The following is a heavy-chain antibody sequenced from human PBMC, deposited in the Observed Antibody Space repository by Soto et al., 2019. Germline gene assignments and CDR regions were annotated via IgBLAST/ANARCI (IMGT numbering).Heavy chain of an antibody. V-gene: IGHV3-15*01. CDR2: IKSESDGGAL. J-gene: IGHJ4*02. CDR1: GFTISDAW. Sequence: EVQLVESGGGLVKPGGSLRLSCAVSGFTISDAWMSWVRQAPGKGLEWVARIKSESDGGALDYAAPVKGRFDVSRDDSRNTVFLQMNSLRDDDTGVYYCTTDRRQLAQFDNWGQGTLVSVSS. D-gene: IGHD6-6*01. CDR3: TTDRRQLAQFDN.